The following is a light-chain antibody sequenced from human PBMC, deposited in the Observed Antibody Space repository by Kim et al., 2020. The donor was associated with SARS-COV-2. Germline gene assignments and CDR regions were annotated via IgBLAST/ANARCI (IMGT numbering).Light chain of an antibody. CDR1: QSVSSN. V-gene: IGKV3-15*01. CDR3: QQDNNWPQT. Sequence: SVSPGERAPLACRASQSVSSNLAWYQQKPGQAPRLLIYGASTRATGIPARFSGSGSWTEFTLTISSLQSEEFAVYYCQQDNNWPQTFGQGTKLEI. J-gene: IGKJ2*01. CDR2: GAS.